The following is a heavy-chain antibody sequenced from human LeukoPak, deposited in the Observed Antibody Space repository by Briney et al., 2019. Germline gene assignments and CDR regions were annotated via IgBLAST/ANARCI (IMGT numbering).Heavy chain of an antibody. D-gene: IGHD3-3*01. CDR2: ISSSSTI. CDR3: ARDGYVFWSGKTYYFDY. Sequence: AGGSLRLSCAASGFTFSSYSMNWVRQAPGKGLEWVSYISSSSTIYYADSVKGRFTISRDNAKNSLYLQMNSLRAEDTAVYYCARDGYVFWSGKTYYFDYWGQGTLVTVSS. J-gene: IGHJ4*02. CDR1: GFTFSSYS. V-gene: IGHV3-48*01.